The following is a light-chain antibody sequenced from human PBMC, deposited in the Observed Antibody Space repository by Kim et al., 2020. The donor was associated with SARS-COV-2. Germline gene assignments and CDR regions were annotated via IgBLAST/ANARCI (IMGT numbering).Light chain of an antibody. CDR2: GNS. J-gene: IGLJ2*01. CDR3: QSYDSSLSGSV. V-gene: IGLV1-40*01. Sequence: QRVTIACTGSTSNIEAGYGVHWYQQLPGPAPKLLIYGNSNRPSGVPDRFSGSKSGTSASLAITGLQAEDEADYYCQSYDSSLSGSVFGGGTQLTVL. CDR1: TSNIEAGYG.